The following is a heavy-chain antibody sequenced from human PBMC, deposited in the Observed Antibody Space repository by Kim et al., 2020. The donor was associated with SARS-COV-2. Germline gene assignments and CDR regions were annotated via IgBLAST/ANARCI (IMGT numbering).Heavy chain of an antibody. CDR1: GYRFTSYW. D-gene: IGHD6-6*01. V-gene: IGHV5-51*01. CDR2: IYPGDSDT. Sequence: GESLKISCKGSGYRFTSYWIGWVRQMPGKGLEWMGIIYPGDSDTKYSPSFQGQVTMSTDKSIRPAYLQWSSRKASDTAMYYCARHYEGIAAQTYYYYYMDVWGKGTPRSVSS. J-gene: IGHJ6*03. CDR3: ARHYEGIAAQTYYYYYMDV.